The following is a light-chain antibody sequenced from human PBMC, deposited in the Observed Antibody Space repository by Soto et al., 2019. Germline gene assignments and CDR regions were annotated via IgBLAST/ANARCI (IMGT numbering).Light chain of an antibody. J-gene: IGKJ3*01. V-gene: IGKV4-1*01. CDR1: RSVLYRSKNY. CDR2: WAS. CDR3: QQYFNTPFT. Sequence: DIVMTQSPDSLAVPLGERATIKCKSSRSVLYRSKNYLAWYQQKSGQPPKLLIHWASTREFGVSVRFSGSGSGTDFTLTISSLQAEDVAVYYCQQYFNTPFTFGPGTKVDVQ.